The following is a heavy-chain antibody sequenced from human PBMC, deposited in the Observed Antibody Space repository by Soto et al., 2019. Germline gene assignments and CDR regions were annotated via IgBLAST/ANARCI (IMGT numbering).Heavy chain of an antibody. D-gene: IGHD6-19*01. CDR1: GGTFSSYA. J-gene: IGHJ5*02. V-gene: IGHV1-69*13. Sequence: ASVKVSCKASGGTFSSYAISWVRQAPGQGLEWMGGIIPIFGTANYAQKFQGRVTITADESTSTAYMELSSLRSEDTAVYYCARGDGSGWFREPITWGQGTLLTVSS. CDR2: IIPIFGTA. CDR3: ARGDGSGWFREPIT.